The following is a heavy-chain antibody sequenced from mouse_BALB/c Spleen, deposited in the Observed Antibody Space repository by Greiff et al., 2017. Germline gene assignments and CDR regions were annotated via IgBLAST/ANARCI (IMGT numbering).Heavy chain of an antibody. CDR2: ILPGSGST. V-gene: IGHV1-9*01. Sequence: QVQLQQSGAELMKPGASVKISCKATGYTFSSYWIEWVKQRPGHGLEWIGEILPGSGSTNYNEKFKGKATFTADTSSNTAYMQLSSLTSEDSAVYYCARWTIRNAMDYWGQGTSVTVSS. CDR1: GYTFSSYW. CDR3: ARWTIRNAMDY. J-gene: IGHJ4*01.